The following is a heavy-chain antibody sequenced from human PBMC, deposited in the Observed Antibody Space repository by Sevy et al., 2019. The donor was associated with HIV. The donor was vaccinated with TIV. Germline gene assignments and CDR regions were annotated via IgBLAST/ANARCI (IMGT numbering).Heavy chain of an antibody. CDR2: IRSGDDTI. V-gene: IGHV3-48*02. D-gene: IGHD1-26*01. CDR1: GFTLSNCN. CDR3: AKDRWDNTSRSRALDF. J-gene: IGHJ4*02. Sequence: GGSLRLSCAASGFTLSNCNMNWVRQAPGKGLEWISYIRSGDDTIYYAQSVKGRFTFSRDNATNSLYLQMDSLTDEDTAVYYCAKDRWDNTSRSRALDFWGQGTLVTVSS.